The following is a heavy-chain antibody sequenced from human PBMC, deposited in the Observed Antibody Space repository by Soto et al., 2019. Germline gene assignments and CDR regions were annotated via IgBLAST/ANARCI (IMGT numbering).Heavy chain of an antibody. CDR3: AKDRGDYYANDGYLPDAHDI. CDR2: ISYDGHNK. V-gene: IGHV3-30*18. Sequence: QGQLVESGGGVVQPGKSLRLSCEASGFRFHSYGMNWVRQAPGKGPEWMAMISYDGHNKYYADSVTGRFTISRDNSKNTVHLQMNSLRVEDTAVYYCAKDRGDYYANDGYLPDAHDIWGQGTRVTVSS. D-gene: IGHD3-3*01. CDR1: GFRFHSYG. J-gene: IGHJ3*02.